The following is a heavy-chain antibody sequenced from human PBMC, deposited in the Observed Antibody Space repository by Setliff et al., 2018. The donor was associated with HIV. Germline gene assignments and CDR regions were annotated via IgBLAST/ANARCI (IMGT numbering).Heavy chain of an antibody. CDR2: MYYVGST. D-gene: IGHD3-10*01. CDR3: AGSRWLSNTAYYFYF. Sequence: PSETLSLTCSVSNFSIGSGYYWGWIRLPPGERPEWIGSMYYVGSTYYHPSFESRSSISIDTSENTLSLSLTSVTLADTDVYFCAGSRWLSNTAYYFYFWGRGKLVTVSS. J-gene: IGHJ4*02. V-gene: IGHV4-38-2*02. CDR1: NFSIGSGYY.